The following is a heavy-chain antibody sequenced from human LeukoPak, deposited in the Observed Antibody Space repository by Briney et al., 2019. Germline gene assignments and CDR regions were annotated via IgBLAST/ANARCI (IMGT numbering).Heavy chain of an antibody. CDR3: ARQGEEGPYYYGMDV. Sequence: SETLSLTCTVSGGSISSYYWSWIRQPPGKGLEWIGYIYYSGSTNYNPSLKSRVTISVDTSKNQFSLKLSSVTAADTAVYYCARQGEEGPYYYGMDVWGQGTTVTVSS. J-gene: IGHJ6*02. CDR1: GGSISSYY. V-gene: IGHV4-59*01. CDR2: IYYSGST.